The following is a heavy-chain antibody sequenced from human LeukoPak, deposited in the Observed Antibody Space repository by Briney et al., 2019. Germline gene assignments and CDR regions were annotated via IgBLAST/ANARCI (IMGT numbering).Heavy chain of an antibody. V-gene: IGHV3-30-3*01. D-gene: IGHD3-22*01. Sequence: GGSLRLSCAASGFTFSSYAMHWVRQAPGKGLEWVAVISYDGSNKYYADSVKGRFTISRDNSKNTLYVQMNSLRAEDTAVYYCAREYGGYYPSWFDPWGQPTM. J-gene: IGHJ5*02. CDR1: GFTFSSYA. CDR2: ISYDGSNK. CDR3: AREYGGYYPSWFDP.